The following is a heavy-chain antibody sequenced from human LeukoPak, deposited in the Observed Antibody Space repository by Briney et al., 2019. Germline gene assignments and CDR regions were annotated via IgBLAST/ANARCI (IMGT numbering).Heavy chain of an antibody. CDR3: ARGREYSGYQEYYFDY. CDR1: GYTFTIYY. J-gene: IGHJ4*02. V-gene: IGHV1-46*01. CDR2: INPTTGST. Sequence: GSVKVSCKASGYTFTIYYLNGVRQAPGQGLEWMGIINPTTGSTSLPQKFQGRVTMTRDTSTSTVYMELRSLRSEDTAVYYCARGREYSGYQEYYFDYWGRGTLVTVSS. D-gene: IGHD5-12*01.